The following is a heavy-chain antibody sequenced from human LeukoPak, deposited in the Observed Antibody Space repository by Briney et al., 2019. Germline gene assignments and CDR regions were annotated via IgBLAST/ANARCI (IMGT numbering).Heavy chain of an antibody. D-gene: IGHD2-15*01. J-gene: IGHJ4*02. Sequence: PSETLSLTCTVSGGSISSSSYYWSWIRQPPGKGLEWIGEINHSGSTNYNPSLKSRVTISVDTSKNQFSLKLSSVTAADTAVYYCASVVVAAGDFDYWGQGTLVTVSS. CDR3: ASVVVAAGDFDY. V-gene: IGHV4-39*07. CDR1: GGSISSSSYY. CDR2: INHSGST.